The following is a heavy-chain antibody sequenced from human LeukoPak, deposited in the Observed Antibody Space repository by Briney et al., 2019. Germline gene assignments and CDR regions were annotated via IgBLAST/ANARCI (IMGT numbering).Heavy chain of an antibody. J-gene: IGHJ4*02. CDR2: IYYTGST. V-gene: IGHV4-59*08. D-gene: IGHD5-18*01. Sequence: NPSETLSLTCTVSGGSINNYYWSWVRQPPGAGLEWLAYIYYTGSTNYNSSLKTRLTISVDTSKNQFSLKLSSVTAADTAVYYCASRGYSYGYTYWGQGTLVTVSS. CDR3: ASRGYSYGYTY. CDR1: GGSINNYY.